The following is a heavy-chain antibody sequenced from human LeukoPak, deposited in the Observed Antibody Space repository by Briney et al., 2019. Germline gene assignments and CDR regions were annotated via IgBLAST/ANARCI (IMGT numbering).Heavy chain of an antibody. D-gene: IGHD3-3*01. CDR2: IYYTGNT. CDR3: ARYRPSESRSGEVTSLDY. CDR1: GGSISGYY. Sequence: PSETLSLTCIVSGGSISGYYWSWIRQPPGKGLGLIGHIYYTGNTVYNPSLKSRATILLDTSENQFSLKLRSVTTADTAVYYCARYRPSESRSGEVTSLDYWGQGTLVTVSS. V-gene: IGHV4-59*01. J-gene: IGHJ4*02.